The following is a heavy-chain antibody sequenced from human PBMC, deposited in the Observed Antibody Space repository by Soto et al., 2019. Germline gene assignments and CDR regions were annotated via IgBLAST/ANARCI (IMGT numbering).Heavy chain of an antibody. CDR1: GFTFSSYA. CDR3: AKHSTTYDFWSGAVKGAFEI. Sequence: PGGSLRLSCAASGFTFSSYAITWVRQAPGKGLEWVSGISDSGDSTHYADSVKGRFTISRDNSKNTLYLQMNSLRAEDTAVYYCAKHSTTYDFWSGAVKGAFEIWGQGTMVTVSS. V-gene: IGHV3-23*01. J-gene: IGHJ3*02. CDR2: ISDSGDST. D-gene: IGHD3-3*01.